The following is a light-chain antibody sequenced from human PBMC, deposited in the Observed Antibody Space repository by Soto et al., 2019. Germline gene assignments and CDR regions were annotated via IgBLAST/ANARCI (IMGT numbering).Light chain of an antibody. V-gene: IGKV3D-15*01. J-gene: IGKJ1*01. CDR1: QSVSTY. CDR3: QQYNNWPPWT. Sequence: EIVLTQTQATLSLSPGERATLSCRASQSVSTYFACFQQVPGQAPRLLIYGASSRATGIPDRFSGSGSGTEFTLTISSLQSEDFAVYYCQQYNNWPPWTFGQGTKVDI. CDR2: GAS.